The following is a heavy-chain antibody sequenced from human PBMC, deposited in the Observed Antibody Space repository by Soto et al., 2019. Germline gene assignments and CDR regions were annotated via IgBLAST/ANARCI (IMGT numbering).Heavy chain of an antibody. Sequence: PSETLSLTCTVSGVSITTTSYYWGWIRQPPGKGLEWIGSVYFSGTTYYNPSLKSRVTISVDTSKNHFSLRLSSVTAADTAIYYRERHGSYWGQGTLVTVSS. V-gene: IGHV4-39*01. CDR3: ERHGSY. J-gene: IGHJ4*02. CDR2: VYFSGTT. CDR1: GVSITTTSYY.